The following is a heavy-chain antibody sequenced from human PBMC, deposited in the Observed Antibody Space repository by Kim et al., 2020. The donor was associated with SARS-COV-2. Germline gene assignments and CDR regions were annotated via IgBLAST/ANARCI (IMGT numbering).Heavy chain of an antibody. D-gene: IGHD3-10*01. CDR3: ARDPWYYGSGSYYNVGY. J-gene: IGHJ4*02. V-gene: IGHV3-7*03. Sequence: GGSLRLSCAASGFTFSSYWMSWVRQAPGKGLEWVANIKQDGSEKYYVDSVKGRFTISRDNAKNSLYLQMNSLRAEDTAVYYCARDPWYYGSGSYYNVGYWGQGTLVTVSS. CDR2: IKQDGSEK. CDR1: GFTFSSYW.